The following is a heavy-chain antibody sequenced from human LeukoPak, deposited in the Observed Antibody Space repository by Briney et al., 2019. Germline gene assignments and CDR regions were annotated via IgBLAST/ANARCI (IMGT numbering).Heavy chain of an antibody. CDR3: ARAPSLWFGATYYYYGMDV. Sequence: ASVKVSCKASGYTFTNYGISWVRQAPGQGLEWVGWISACDGNTNYGQNLEGRVTMTTDTSTSTAYMELRSMRSDDTAVYYCARAPSLWFGATYYYYGMDVWGQGTTVTVSS. CDR2: ISACDGNT. J-gene: IGHJ6*02. V-gene: IGHV1-18*01. D-gene: IGHD3-10*01. CDR1: GYTFTNYG.